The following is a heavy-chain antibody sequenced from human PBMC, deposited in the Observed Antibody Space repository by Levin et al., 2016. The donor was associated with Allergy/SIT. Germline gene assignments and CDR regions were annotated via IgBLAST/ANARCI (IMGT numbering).Heavy chain of an antibody. CDR2: IYYSGST. V-gene: IGHV4-39*01. J-gene: IGHJ4*02. CDR3: ARRAYYYDSSGYYYGSYFDY. D-gene: IGHD3-22*01. Sequence: WIRQPPGKGLEWIGSIYYSGSTYYNPSLKSRVTISVDTSKNQFSLKLSSVTAADTAVYYCARRAYYYDSSGYYYGSYFDYWGQGTLVTVSS.